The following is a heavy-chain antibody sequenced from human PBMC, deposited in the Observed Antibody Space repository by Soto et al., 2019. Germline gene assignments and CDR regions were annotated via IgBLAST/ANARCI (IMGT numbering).Heavy chain of an antibody. CDR3: ARDYDSSGYPRYYFDY. CDR1: GFTFSSYG. Sequence: GGSLRLSCAGSGFTFSSYGMHWVRQAPGKGLEWVAVIWYDGSNKYYADSVKGRFTISRDNSRNTLYLQMNSLRAEDTAVYYCARDYDSSGYPRYYFDYWGQGT. D-gene: IGHD3-22*01. J-gene: IGHJ4*02. CDR2: IWYDGSNK. V-gene: IGHV3-33*01.